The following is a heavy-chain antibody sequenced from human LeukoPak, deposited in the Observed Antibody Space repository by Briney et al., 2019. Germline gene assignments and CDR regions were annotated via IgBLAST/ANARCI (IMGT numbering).Heavy chain of an antibody. CDR3: ARGRRRGIAAADNRFDP. D-gene: IGHD6-13*01. Sequence: PSETLSLTCAVYGGSFSGYYWSWIRQPPGKGLEWIGEINHSGSTNYNPSLKSRVTISVDTSKNQFSLKLSSVTAADTAVYYCARGRRRGIAAADNRFDPWGQGTLVPVSS. J-gene: IGHJ5*02. V-gene: IGHV4-34*01. CDR1: GGSFSGYY. CDR2: INHSGST.